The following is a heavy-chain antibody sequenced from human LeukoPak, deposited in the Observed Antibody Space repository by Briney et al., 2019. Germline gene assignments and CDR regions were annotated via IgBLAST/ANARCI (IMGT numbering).Heavy chain of an antibody. D-gene: IGHD6-13*01. V-gene: IGHV4-31*03. J-gene: IGHJ5*02. CDR3: ARYLQQLSGFDP. Sequence: PSQTLSLTCTVSGGSISSGGYYWSWIRQHPGTGLEWIGYIYYSGSTYYNPSLKSRVTISVDTSKNQFSLKLSSVTAADTAVYYCARYLQQLSGFDPWGQGTLVTVSS. CDR2: IYYSGST. CDR1: GGSISSGGYY.